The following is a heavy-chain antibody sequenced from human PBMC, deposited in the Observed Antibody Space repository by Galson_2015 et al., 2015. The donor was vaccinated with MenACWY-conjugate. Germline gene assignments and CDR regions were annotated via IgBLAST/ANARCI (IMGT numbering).Heavy chain of an antibody. CDR2: ISARSTYI. Sequence: SLRLSCAGSGITFSGYGMIWVRQAPGKGLEWISSISARSTYIYYADSLRGRFTISRDNAKNSLHLQMDSLRAEDTAIYYCAREGSNSYYLDYWGQGTLVTVSS. CDR3: AREGSNSYYLDY. J-gene: IGHJ4*02. CDR1: GITFSGYG. D-gene: IGHD2-2*01. V-gene: IGHV3-21*01.